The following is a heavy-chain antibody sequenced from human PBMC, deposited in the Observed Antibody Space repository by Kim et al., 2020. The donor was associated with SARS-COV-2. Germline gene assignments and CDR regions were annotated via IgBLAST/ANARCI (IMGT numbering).Heavy chain of an antibody. J-gene: IGHJ5*01. CDR1: GFTFSSYW. CDR3: TSASCLYTTYDWFYS. CDR2: IRAAGSST. D-gene: IGHD3-3*01. V-gene: IGHV3-74*01. Sequence: GGSLRLSCAASGFTFSSYWMHWVRQATGKGLVWVSAIRAAGSSTTYAASERRRTIISRNNANYTQYLLKNRRTAEDTAFYYCTSASCLYTTYDWFYSCG.